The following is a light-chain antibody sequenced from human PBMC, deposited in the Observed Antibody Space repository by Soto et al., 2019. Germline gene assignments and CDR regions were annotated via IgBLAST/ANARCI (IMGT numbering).Light chain of an antibody. CDR3: ASYTSSSTSVI. CDR1: SSDVGAYNY. Sequence: QSALTQPASVSGSPGQSITISCTGTSSDVGAYNYVSWYQQHPGKAPKLMIYEVTYRPSGVSDRFSGSRSGNTASLTISGLQAEDESDYYCASYTSSSTSVIFGRGTKVTVL. CDR2: EVT. V-gene: IGLV2-14*01. J-gene: IGLJ2*01.